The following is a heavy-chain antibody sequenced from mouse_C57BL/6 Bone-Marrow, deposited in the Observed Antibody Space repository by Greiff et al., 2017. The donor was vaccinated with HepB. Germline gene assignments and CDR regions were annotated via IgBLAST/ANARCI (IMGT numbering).Heavy chain of an antibody. V-gene: IGHV1-50*01. CDR2: IDPSDSYT. Sequence: VQLQQPGAELVKPGASVKLSCKASGYTFTSYWMQWVKQRPGQGLEWIGEIDPSDSYTNYNQKFKGKATLTVDTSSSTADMQLSSLTSEDSAVYYCARWGGLRRNYYAMDYWGQGTSVTVSS. J-gene: IGHJ4*01. CDR1: GYTFTSYW. D-gene: IGHD2-2*01. CDR3: ARWGGLRRNYYAMDY.